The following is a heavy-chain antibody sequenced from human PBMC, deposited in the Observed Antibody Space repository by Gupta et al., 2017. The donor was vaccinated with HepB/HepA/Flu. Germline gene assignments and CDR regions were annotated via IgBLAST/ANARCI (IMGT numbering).Heavy chain of an antibody. CDR2: IYYSGST. D-gene: IGHD3-3*01. CDR3: ARATTIFGVLQP. Sequence: QVQLQESGPGLVKPSETLSLTCPVSGGSISSYYWSWIRQPPGKGLEWIGYIYYSGSTNYNPSLKSRVTISVDTSKNQFSLKLSSVTAADTAVYYCARATTIFGVLQPWGQGTLVTVSS. J-gene: IGHJ5*02. CDR1: GGSISSYY. V-gene: IGHV4-59*01.